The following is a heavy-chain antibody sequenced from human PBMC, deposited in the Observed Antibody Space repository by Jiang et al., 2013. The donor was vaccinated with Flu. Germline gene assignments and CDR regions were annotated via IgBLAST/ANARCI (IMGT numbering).Heavy chain of an antibody. V-gene: IGHV1-2*02. CDR2: INPNSGGT. CDR3: ARVNPLGVLVDTAMSIDY. CDR1: GYTFTGYY. J-gene: IGHJ4*02. Sequence: SGAEVKKPGASVKVSCKASGYTFTGYYMHWVRQAPGQGLEWMGWINPNSGGTNYAQKFQGRVTMTRDTSISTAYMELSRLRSDDTAVYYCARVNPLGVLVDTAMSIDYWGQGTLVTVSS. D-gene: IGHD5-18*01.